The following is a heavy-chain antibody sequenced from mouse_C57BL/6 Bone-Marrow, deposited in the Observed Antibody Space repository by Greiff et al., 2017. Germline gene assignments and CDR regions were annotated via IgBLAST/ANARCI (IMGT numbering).Heavy chain of an antibody. CDR2: IDPSDSYT. CDR3: ARWDYYYGSSHWYFDV. V-gene: IGHV1-69*01. CDR1: GYTFTSYW. J-gene: IGHJ1*03. D-gene: IGHD1-1*01. Sequence: QVQLQQPGAELVMPGASVKLSCKASGYTFTSYWMHWVKQRPGQGLEWIGEIDPSDSYTNYNQKFKGKSTLTVDKSSSTAYMQLSSLTSEDSAVYYCARWDYYYGSSHWYFDVWGTGTTVTVSS.